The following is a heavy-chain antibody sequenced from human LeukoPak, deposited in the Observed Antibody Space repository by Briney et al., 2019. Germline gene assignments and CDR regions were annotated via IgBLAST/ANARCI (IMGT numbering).Heavy chain of an antibody. D-gene: IGHD3-10*01. V-gene: IGHV4-34*01. CDR1: GGSFSGYY. J-gene: IGHJ4*02. Sequence: SETLSLTCAVYGGSFSGYYWSWIRQPPGKGLEWIGEINHSGSTNYNPSLKSRVIISVDTSKNQFSLKLSSVTAADTAVYYCARGESSGEDYWGQGTLVPVSS. CDR2: INHSGST. CDR3: ARGESSGEDY.